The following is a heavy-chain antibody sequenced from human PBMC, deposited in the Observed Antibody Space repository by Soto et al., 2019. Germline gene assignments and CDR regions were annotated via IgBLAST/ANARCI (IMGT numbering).Heavy chain of an antibody. CDR3: ARWTDNGHGFDY. CDR1: GGTFSSYT. CDR2: IIPILGIA. J-gene: IGHJ4*02. V-gene: IGHV1-69*02. Sequence: GASVKVSCKASGGTFSSYTISWVRQAPGQGLEWMGRIIPILGIANYAQKFQGRVTITADKSTSTAYMELSSLRSEDTAVYYCARWTDNGHGFDYWGQGTLVTVSS. D-gene: IGHD1-20*01.